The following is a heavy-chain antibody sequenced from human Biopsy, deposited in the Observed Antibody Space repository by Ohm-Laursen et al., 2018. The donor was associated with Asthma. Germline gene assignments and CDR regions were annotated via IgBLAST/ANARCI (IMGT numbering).Heavy chain of an antibody. CDR2: IYRNGDT. CDR1: GYSIDSCDYS. CDR3: ARGWNCGGDCYSLDS. V-gene: IGHV4-30-2*06. Sequence: SLTCAVSGYSIDSCDYSWTWIRQSPGVGLEWIGYIYRNGDTYYNPTLKNRVTISIDRSKNQFSLRLRSVTAADTAVYYCARGWNCGGDCYSLDSWGQGTLVTVSS. D-gene: IGHD2-21*02. J-gene: IGHJ4*02.